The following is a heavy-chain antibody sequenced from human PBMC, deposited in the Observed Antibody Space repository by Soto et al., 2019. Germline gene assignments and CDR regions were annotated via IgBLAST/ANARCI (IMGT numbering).Heavy chain of an antibody. CDR3: ARPADIIAVAGGRYYFDY. CDR1: GYTFTSYY. J-gene: IGHJ4*02. D-gene: IGHD6-19*01. CDR2: INPSGGST. Sequence: QVQLVQSGAEVKKPGASVKVSCKASGYTFTSYYMHWVRQAPGQGLEWMGIINPSGGSTSYAQKSQGRVTMTRDTYTSTAYIELSSLRSEDTAVYYCARPADIIAVAGGRYYFDYRGQGTLVTVSS. V-gene: IGHV1-46*01.